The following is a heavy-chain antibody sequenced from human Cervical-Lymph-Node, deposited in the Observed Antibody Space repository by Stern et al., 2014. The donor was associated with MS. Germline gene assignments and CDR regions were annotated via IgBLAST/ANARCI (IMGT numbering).Heavy chain of an antibody. Sequence: VQLVESGGGLVQPGGSLRLSCAGSGFTFSRYWMHWVRQAPGKGLVWVSRISSDGSTTNYADSVKGRFTISRDNAKNTLFLQMNSLRAEDTAVYRCVRASDDIVLESAAIGDYYFDYWGQGTLVTVSS. CDR3: VRASDDIVLESAAIGDYYFDY. D-gene: IGHD2-2*01. J-gene: IGHJ4*02. CDR2: ISSDGSTT. V-gene: IGHV3-74*02. CDR1: GFTFSRYW.